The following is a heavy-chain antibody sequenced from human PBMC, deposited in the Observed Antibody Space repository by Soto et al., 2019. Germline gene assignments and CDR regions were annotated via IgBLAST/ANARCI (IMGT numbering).Heavy chain of an antibody. CDR1: GYAFTSYC. CDR3: ARGYCTTTICDPWFDP. CDR2: IYPGDSDT. J-gene: IGHJ5*02. Sequence: PGESLKSSCTGSGYAFTSYCIAWVLQMPWKGLEWMGIIYPGDSDTRYSPSFQGQVTISADKSITTAYLQWSSLKASDTAMYYCARGYCTTTICDPWFDPWGQGTLVTVSS. V-gene: IGHV5-51*01. D-gene: IGHD2-2*01.